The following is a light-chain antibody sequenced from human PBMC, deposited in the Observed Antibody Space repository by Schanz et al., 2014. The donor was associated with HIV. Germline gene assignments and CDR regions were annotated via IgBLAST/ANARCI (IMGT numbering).Light chain of an antibody. V-gene: IGLV2-14*02. CDR2: EVS. Sequence: QSALTQPASVSGSPGQSITISCTGTSSDVGSYNLVSWYQQHPGKAPKLMIYEVSKRPSGVSNRFSGSKSGNTASLTVSGLQAEDEAEYYCSSYAGSYTWVFGGGTKLTVL. CDR3: SSYAGSYTWV. CDR1: SSDVGSYNL. J-gene: IGLJ3*02.